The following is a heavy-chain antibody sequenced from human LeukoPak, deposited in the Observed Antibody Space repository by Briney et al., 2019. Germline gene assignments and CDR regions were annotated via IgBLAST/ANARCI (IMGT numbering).Heavy chain of an antibody. CDR1: GGSISSSSYY. CDR2: IYYSGST. D-gene: IGHD6-13*01. CDR3: ARHAPLEEQQLPHPDYYYYGMDV. J-gene: IGHJ6*02. V-gene: IGHV4-39*01. Sequence: SETLSLTCTVSGGSISSSSYYWGWIRQPPGKGLEWIGSIYYSGSTYYNPSLKSRVTISVDTSKNQFSLKLSSVTAADTAVYYCARHAPLEEQQLPHPDYYYYGMDVWGQGTTVTVSS.